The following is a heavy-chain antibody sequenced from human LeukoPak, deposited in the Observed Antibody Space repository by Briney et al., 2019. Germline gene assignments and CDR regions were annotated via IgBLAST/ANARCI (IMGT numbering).Heavy chain of an antibody. D-gene: IGHD5/OR15-5a*01. CDR2: ISGRGDNT. J-gene: IGHJ4*02. V-gene: IGHV3-23*01. CDR1: GFTFSGYA. Sequence: GGSLRLSCAASGFTFSGYAMTWVRQAPGKGLEWVSGISGRGDNTYYADSVKGRFTISRDNSKNTLYLKMNSLRAEDTAVYYCAKAPILVSGSFDYWGQGVLVTVSS. CDR3: AKAPILVSGSFDY.